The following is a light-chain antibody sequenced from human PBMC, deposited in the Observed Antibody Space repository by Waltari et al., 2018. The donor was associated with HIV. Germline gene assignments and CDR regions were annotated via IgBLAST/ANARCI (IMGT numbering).Light chain of an antibody. CDR2: DVS. J-gene: IGLJ2*01. Sequence: QSALTQPASVSGSPGPSLTISCTGTSSAVGGYNYVSWYQHHPGKAPKLMIYDVSNRPSGVSNRFSGSKSGNTASLTISGLQAEDEADYYCSSYTSSSTPGVFGGGTKLTVL. V-gene: IGLV2-14*03. CDR1: SSAVGGYNY. CDR3: SSYTSSSTPGV.